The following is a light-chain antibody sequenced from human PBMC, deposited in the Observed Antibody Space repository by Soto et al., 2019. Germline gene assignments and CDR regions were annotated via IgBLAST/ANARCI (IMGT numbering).Light chain of an antibody. CDR1: QSLLHSNGYTY. Sequence: DIVMTQSPLSLPVTPGEPASISCRSSQSLLHSNGYTYLDWYLQKPGQSPQLLIYLGSNLASGVPARFSGSGSCTDFTLRISRVDAEDVGVYYCMQALQTTPITFGQGKRLEIK. V-gene: IGKV2-28*01. CDR3: MQALQTTPIT. J-gene: IGKJ5*01. CDR2: LGS.